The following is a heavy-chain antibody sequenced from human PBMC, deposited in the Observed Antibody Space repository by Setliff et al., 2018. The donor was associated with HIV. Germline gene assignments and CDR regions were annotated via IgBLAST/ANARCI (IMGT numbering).Heavy chain of an antibody. Sequence: SETLSLTCTVSGGSIISSTYFWGWIRQPPGKGLECIGNIYYSGSTSYNPSLKSRVTISVDTSKNQFSLKLSSVTAADTAVYYCARDQTSNGDFDYWGQGTLVTVSS. CDR2: IYYSGST. D-gene: IGHD4-17*01. V-gene: IGHV4-39*07. CDR3: ARDQTSNGDFDY. J-gene: IGHJ4*02. CDR1: GGSIISSTYF.